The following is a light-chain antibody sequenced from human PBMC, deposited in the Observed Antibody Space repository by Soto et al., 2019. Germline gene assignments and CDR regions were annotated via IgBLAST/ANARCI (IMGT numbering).Light chain of an antibody. J-gene: IGKJ3*01. CDR1: QSVSSY. CDR3: QHRSNWLFT. Sequence: EIVLTQSPATLSLSPGERATLSCRASQSVSSYLAWYQQKPGQAPRLLIYDASNRATGIPARFSGSASWTDFTLTISSLEPEDFAVYYCQHRSNWLFTFGPGTKVDIK. V-gene: IGKV3-11*01. CDR2: DAS.